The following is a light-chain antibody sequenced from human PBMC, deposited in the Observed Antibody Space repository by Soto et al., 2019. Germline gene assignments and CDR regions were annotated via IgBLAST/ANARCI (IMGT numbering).Light chain of an antibody. J-gene: IGLJ2*01. Sequence: QSVLTQPASVSGSRGQSITLSCTGPRSDVGTYNLVSWYQQHPGKAPKLIIYEVNRRPSGVSYRFSGSKSGNTASLTISGLQAEDEADYFCCSYGGSSTSVVFGGGTQLTVL. V-gene: IGLV2-23*02. CDR3: CSYGGSSTSVV. CDR2: EVN. CDR1: RSDVGTYNL.